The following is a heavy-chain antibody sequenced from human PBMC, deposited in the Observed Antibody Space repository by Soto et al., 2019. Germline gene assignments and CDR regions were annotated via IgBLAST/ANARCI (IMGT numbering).Heavy chain of an antibody. D-gene: IGHD1-26*01. CDR2: ISYDGSNK. CDR1: GFTFSSYA. CDR3: ARVSVWELLSYYYGMDV. V-gene: IGHV3-30-3*01. Sequence: QVQLVESGGGVVQPGRSLRLSCAASGFTFSSYAMHWVRQAPGKGLEWVAVISYDGSNKYYADSVKGRFTISRDNSNNTLYLQMNSRRAEDTAVYYCARVSVWELLSYYYGMDVWGQGTTVTVSS. J-gene: IGHJ6*02.